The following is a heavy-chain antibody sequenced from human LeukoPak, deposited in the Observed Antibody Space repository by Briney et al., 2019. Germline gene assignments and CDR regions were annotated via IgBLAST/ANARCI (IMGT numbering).Heavy chain of an antibody. CDR1: GYTFTSYD. J-gene: IGHJ2*01. CDR3: ARGSYGRTYWYFDL. D-gene: IGHD3-10*01. CDR2: MNPNSGNT. V-gene: IGHV1-8*01. Sequence: ASVKVSCKASGYTFTSYDINWVRQATGQGLEWMGWMNPNSGNTGYAQKFQGRVTMTTDTSTSTAYMELRSLRSDDTAVYYCARGSYGRTYWYFDLWGRGTLVTVSS.